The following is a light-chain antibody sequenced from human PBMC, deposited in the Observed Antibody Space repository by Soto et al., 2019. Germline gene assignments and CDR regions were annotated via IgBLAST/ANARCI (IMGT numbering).Light chain of an antibody. CDR2: SDN. Sequence: SVLTQPPSASGTPGQRVTISCSGSSSNIGSKTVNWYQQVPGTAPKLLIYSDNQRPSGVPDRFSGSKSGTSASLAISGLQSEDEADYYCAAWDASLNEWVFGGGTKLTVL. V-gene: IGLV1-44*01. CDR1: SSNIGSKT. J-gene: IGLJ3*02. CDR3: AAWDASLNEWV.